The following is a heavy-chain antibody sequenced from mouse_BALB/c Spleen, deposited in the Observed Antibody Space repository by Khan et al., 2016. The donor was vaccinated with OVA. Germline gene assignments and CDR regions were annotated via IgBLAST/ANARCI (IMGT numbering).Heavy chain of an antibody. D-gene: IGHD1-1*01. CDR1: GYSITSNYA. CDR2: ISYSGST. V-gene: IGHV3-2*02. CDR3: ARGNYYGYALDY. J-gene: IGHJ4*01. Sequence: EVQLQESGPGLVKPSQSLSLTCTINGYSITSNYAWNWIRQFPGNKLEWMGYISYSGSTNYNPSLKSRFSITRDTSKNQFFLLLHSVTTEDSATLSCARGNYYGYALDYWGQGTSVTVSS.